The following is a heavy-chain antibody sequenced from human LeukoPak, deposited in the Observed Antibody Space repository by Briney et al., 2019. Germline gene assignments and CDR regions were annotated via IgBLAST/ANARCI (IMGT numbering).Heavy chain of an antibody. V-gene: IGHV1-2*02. Sequence: SVKVSCKASGYTFTSYDINWVRQATGQGLEWMGWISPNSGGTNYAQKFQGRVTMTRDTSISTAYMELSRLRSDDTAMCYCARDPPPYYFDYWGQGTLVTVSS. J-gene: IGHJ4*02. CDR2: ISPNSGGT. CDR1: GYTFTSYD. CDR3: ARDPPPYYFDY.